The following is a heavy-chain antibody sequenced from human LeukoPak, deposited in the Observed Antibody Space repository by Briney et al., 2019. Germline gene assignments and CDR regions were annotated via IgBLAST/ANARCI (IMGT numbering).Heavy chain of an antibody. CDR1: GFTFSSYG. Sequence: PGGSLRLSCAASGFTFSSYGMHWVRQAPGKGLEWVAVISYDGSNKYYADPVKGRFTISRDNSKNTLYLQMNSLRAEDTAVYYCAKDPMTTVTTTRNSGYFQHWGQGTLVTVSS. D-gene: IGHD4-17*01. CDR2: ISYDGSNK. CDR3: AKDPMTTVTTTRNSGYFQH. J-gene: IGHJ1*01. V-gene: IGHV3-30*18.